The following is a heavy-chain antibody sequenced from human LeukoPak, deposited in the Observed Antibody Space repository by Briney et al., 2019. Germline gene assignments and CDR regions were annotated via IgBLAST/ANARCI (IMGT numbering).Heavy chain of an antibody. Sequence: GGSLRLSCSASGFTFSTNSMHWVRQAPGKGLEWVAVTSYDGSNQYYGDSVKGRFTISRDNSKNTLYLQMNSLRAEDTAVYYCAKDKVGCGGGSCYYYYGMDVWGQGTTVTVSS. J-gene: IGHJ6*02. D-gene: IGHD2-15*01. CDR2: TSYDGSNQ. CDR3: AKDKVGCGGGSCYYYYGMDV. CDR1: GFTFSTNS. V-gene: IGHV3-30*04.